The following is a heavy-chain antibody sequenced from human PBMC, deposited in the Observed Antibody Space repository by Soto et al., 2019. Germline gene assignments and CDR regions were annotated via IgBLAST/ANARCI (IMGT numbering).Heavy chain of an antibody. V-gene: IGHV4-30-2*01. J-gene: IGHJ5*02. D-gene: IGHD2-21*02. CDR2: IYHSGST. CDR3: ARHPSDFWFDP. CDR1: GGSISSGGYS. Sequence: SETLSLTCTVSGGSISSGGYSWSWIRQPPGKGLEWIGYIYHSGSTYYNPSLKSRVTISVDRSKNQFSLKLSSVTAADTAVYYCARHPSDFWFDPWGQGTLVTVSS.